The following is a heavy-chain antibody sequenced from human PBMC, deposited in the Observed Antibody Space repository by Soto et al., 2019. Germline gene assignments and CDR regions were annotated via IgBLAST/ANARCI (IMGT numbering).Heavy chain of an antibody. CDR3: ARDRVTMVRGVITHGKFFDY. J-gene: IGHJ4*02. CDR1: GGTFSSYA. V-gene: IGHV1-69*13. CDR2: IIPIFGTA. Sequence: SVKVSCKASGGTFSSYAISWVRQAPGQGLEWMGGIIPIFGTANYAQKFQGRVTITADESTSTAYMELSSLRSEDTAVYYCARDRVTMVRGVITHGKFFDYSGQGTLVTVYS. D-gene: IGHD3-10*01.